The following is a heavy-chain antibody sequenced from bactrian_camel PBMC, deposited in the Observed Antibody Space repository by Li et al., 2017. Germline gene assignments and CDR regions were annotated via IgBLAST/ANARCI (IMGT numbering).Heavy chain of an antibody. CDR1: GNTDSRMC. CDR3: VKDYATAGPDFGY. D-gene: IGHD6*01. CDR2: ISSGGSRT. Sequence: VQLVESGGGSVEAGGSLRLSCAASGNTDSRMCMGWFRQAPGKGLEWVSSISSGGSRTRSADSVKGRFTISRDNAKNTVYHQMNSLKPEDTAVYYCVKDYATAGPDFGYWGQGTQVTVS. V-gene: IGHV3S40*01. J-gene: IGHJ6*01.